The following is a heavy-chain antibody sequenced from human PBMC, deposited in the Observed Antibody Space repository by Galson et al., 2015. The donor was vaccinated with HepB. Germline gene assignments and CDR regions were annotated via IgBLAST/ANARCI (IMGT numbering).Heavy chain of an antibody. D-gene: IGHD6-13*01. J-gene: IGHJ6*02. CDR3: AKDGAEEQQLVSYYYGMDV. Sequence: SLRLSCAASGFTFSSYGMHWVRQAPGKGLEWVAFIRYDGSNKYYADSVKGRFTISRDNSKNTLYLQMNSLRAEDTAVYYCAKDGAEEQQLVSYYYGMDVWGQGTTVTVSS. CDR1: GFTFSSYG. CDR2: IRYDGSNK. V-gene: IGHV3-30*02.